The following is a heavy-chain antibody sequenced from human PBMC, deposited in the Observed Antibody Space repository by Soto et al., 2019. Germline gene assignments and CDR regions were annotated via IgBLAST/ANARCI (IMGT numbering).Heavy chain of an antibody. V-gene: IGHV1-69*12. D-gene: IGHD5-12*01. CDR2: FIPIFPTP. CDR1: GGRFSTSA. J-gene: IGHJ6*02. Sequence: QVQLEQSGAEVKKPGSSVKVSCKASGGRFSTSAISWVRQAPRQGLEWMGGFIPIFPTPDYAHKFQGRLTITVDESSSTVYMEVSGRKYDDTAGYYCARDKDWLQLCGNYYYILDVWGQGTTVSVSS. CDR3: ARDKDWLQLCGNYYYILDV.